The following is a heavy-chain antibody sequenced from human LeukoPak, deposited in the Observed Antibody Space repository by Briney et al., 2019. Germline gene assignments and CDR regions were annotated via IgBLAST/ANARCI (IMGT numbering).Heavy chain of an antibody. D-gene: IGHD6-19*01. Sequence: GGSLRLSCAASGFTFSSYAMSWVRQAPGKGLEWVSAISGSGGSTYYADSVKGRFTISRDNSKDTLYLQMNSLGAEDTAVYYCAKDRSRYSSDYEYFQHWGQGTLVTVSS. CDR1: GFTFSSYA. V-gene: IGHV3-23*01. J-gene: IGHJ1*01. CDR2: ISGSGGST. CDR3: AKDRSRYSSDYEYFQH.